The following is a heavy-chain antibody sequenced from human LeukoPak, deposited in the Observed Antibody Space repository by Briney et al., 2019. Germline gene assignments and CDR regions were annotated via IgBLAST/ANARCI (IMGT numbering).Heavy chain of an antibody. CDR3: MSDLDN. CDR2: IKTKGEGGTV. Sequence: PGGALRISCATPGFTFSNAWMTWVRQAQGKGLEWVGRIKTKGEGGTVDYAAPVKGRFTISRDDSKNTLYLQMNSLKTEDTAIYYCMSDLDNWGQGTLVTVSS. V-gene: IGHV3-15*01. J-gene: IGHJ4*02. CDR1: GFTFSNAW.